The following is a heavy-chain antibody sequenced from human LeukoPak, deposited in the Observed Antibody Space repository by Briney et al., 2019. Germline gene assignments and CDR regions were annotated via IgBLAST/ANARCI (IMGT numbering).Heavy chain of an antibody. CDR1: GGSISNTSYY. V-gene: IGHV4-61*05. CDR2: IYYSGST. J-gene: IGHJ5*02. CDR3: ARRRGYSGSYYFAEYNWFDP. Sequence: SETLSLTCTVSGGSISNTSYYWSWIRQPPGKGLEWIGYIYYSGSTNYNPPLKSRATISVDTSKNQFSLKLSSVTAADTAVYYCARRRGYSGSYYFAEYNWFDPWGQGTLVTVSS. D-gene: IGHD1-26*01.